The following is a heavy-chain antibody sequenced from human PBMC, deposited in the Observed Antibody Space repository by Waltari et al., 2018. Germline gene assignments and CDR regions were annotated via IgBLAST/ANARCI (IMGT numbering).Heavy chain of an antibody. V-gene: IGHV1-69*05. CDR1: GGTFSSYA. Sequence: QVQLVQSGAEVKKPGSSVKVSCKASGGTFSSYAISWVRQAPGQGLEWMGGSIPIFGTANYAQKFQGRVTITTDESTSTAYMELSSLRAEDTAVYYCAKDQSSSWYGESAFDIWGQGTMVTVSS. CDR2: SIPIFGTA. J-gene: IGHJ3*02. D-gene: IGHD6-13*01. CDR3: AKDQSSSWYGESAFDI.